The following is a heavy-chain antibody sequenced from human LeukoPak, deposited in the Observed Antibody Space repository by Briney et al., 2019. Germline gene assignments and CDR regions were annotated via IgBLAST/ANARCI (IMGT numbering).Heavy chain of an antibody. Sequence: GGSLRLSCAASGFTFSDYDMNWVRQAPGKGLEWVSSISSSSIYVSYADSVKGRYTISRDNGKNSVYLQMNSLRDEDTAVYYCAGGVYGYNAFDYWGQGTLVSVSS. CDR3: AGGVYGYNAFDY. D-gene: IGHD5/OR15-5a*01. CDR2: ISSSSIYV. V-gene: IGHV3-21*01. J-gene: IGHJ4*02. CDR1: GFTFSDYD.